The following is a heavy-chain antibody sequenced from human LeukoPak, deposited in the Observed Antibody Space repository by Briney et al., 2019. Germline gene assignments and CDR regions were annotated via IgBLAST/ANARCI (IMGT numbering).Heavy chain of an antibody. CDR1: GFTASSNF. Sequence: GGSLRLSCAASGFTASSNFMHWVRQAPGKGLEWVAGIHNDYRTFYADSVKGRFTILRDDSANTVYLQMNSLRAEDTAIFYCANHFGGGQGALVTVSS. CDR2: IHNDYRT. V-gene: IGHV3-53*01. D-gene: IGHD3-10*01. CDR3: ANHFG. J-gene: IGHJ4*02.